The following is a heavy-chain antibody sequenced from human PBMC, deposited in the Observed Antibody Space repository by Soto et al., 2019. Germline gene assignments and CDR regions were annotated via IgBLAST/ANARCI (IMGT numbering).Heavy chain of an antibody. J-gene: IGHJ4*02. CDR1: GFTFSSYA. CDR2: ISGSGGST. CDR3: AMMYSSSWYQPFAY. V-gene: IGHV3-23*01. Sequence: GGSLRLSCAASGFTFSSYAMSSVRQAPGKGLEWVSTISGSGGSTYYADSVKGRFTISRDNSKNTLYLQMNSLRAEDTAVYYCAMMYSSSWYQPFAYWCQGPLVTVST. D-gene: IGHD6-13*01.